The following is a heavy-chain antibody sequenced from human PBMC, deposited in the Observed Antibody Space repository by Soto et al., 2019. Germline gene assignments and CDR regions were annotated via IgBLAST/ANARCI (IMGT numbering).Heavy chain of an antibody. Sequence: ASVKVSCKASGHTFTSYYMHWVLQAPGQGLEWMGIINPSGGSTSYAQKFQGRVTMTRDTSTSTVYMELSSLRSEDTAVYYCARAGDIVVVPAARGHTWFDPWGQGTLVTVSS. CDR1: GHTFTSYY. J-gene: IGHJ5*02. V-gene: IGHV1-46*01. CDR3: ARAGDIVVVPAARGHTWFDP. CDR2: INPSGGST. D-gene: IGHD2-2*01.